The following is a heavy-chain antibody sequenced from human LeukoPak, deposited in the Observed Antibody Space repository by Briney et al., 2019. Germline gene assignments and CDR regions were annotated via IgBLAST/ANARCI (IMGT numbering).Heavy chain of an antibody. J-gene: IGHJ4*02. V-gene: IGHV1-69*13. CDR2: IIPTFGTP. CDR3: AIRGGGGIGMGLLGSFDF. Sequence: GASVKVSCKASGGTFSTTAISWVRQVPGQGLEWMGGIIPTFGTPNYAHNFQDRLTITADESTTTVFMELSALRSEDTAVYYGAIRGGGGIGMGLLGSFDFWGQGALVTVSS. CDR1: GGTFSTTA. D-gene: IGHD6-13*01.